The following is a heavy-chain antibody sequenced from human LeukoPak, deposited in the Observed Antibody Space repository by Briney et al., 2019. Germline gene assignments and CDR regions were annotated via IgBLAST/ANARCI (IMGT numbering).Heavy chain of an antibody. V-gene: IGHV3-48*03. D-gene: IGHD6-13*01. CDR2: ISSSGSTI. Sequence: GECLRLSCAASGFTFSSYEMNWVRQAPGKGLEWVSYISSSGSTIYYADSVKGRFTISRDNAKNSLYLQMNSLRAEDTAVYYCATHSSSWYYFDYWGQGTLVTVSS. CDR1: GFTFSSYE. J-gene: IGHJ4*02. CDR3: ATHSSSWYYFDY.